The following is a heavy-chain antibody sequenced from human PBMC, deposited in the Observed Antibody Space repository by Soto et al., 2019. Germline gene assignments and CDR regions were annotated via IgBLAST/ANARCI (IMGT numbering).Heavy chain of an antibody. V-gene: IGHV4-59*12. J-gene: IGHJ6*03. CDR2: IYYSGST. CDR1: GGSLSSYY. CDR3: ARVRGRWQSSYMDV. D-gene: IGHD3-16*01. Sequence: SETLSLTRTVSGGSLSSYYCSLIQQPPGKGLEWIGYIYYSGSTNYNPSLKSRVTISVYTSKNQFSLKLSSVTAADTAVYYCARVRGRWQSSYMDVWGKGTTVT.